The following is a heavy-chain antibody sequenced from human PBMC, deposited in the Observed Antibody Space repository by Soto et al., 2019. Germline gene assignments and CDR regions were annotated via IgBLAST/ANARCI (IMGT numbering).Heavy chain of an antibody. V-gene: IGHV1-2*04. Sequence: ASVKVSCKASGYTFTGYYMHWVRQAPGQGLEWMGWINPNSGGTNYAQKFQGWVTMTRDTSISTAYMELSRLRSDDTAVYYCARECFCGQQYYHYGMDFCGRGTTVPVS. J-gene: IGHJ6*02. CDR1: GYTFTGYY. CDR2: INPNSGGT. CDR3: ARECFCGQQYYHYGMDF. D-gene: IGHD6-13*01.